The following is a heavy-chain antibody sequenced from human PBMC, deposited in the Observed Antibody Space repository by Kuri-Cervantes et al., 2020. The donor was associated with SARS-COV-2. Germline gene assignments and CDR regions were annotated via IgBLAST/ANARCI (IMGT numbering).Heavy chain of an antibody. CDR2: ISAYNGNT. V-gene: IGHV1-18*01. J-gene: IGHJ4*02. CDR1: GYTFTSYG. D-gene: IGHD3-22*01. Sequence: ASENVSCKASGYTFTSYGISWVRQAPGQGLEWMGWISAYNGNTNYAQKLQGRVTMTTNTSTSTAYMELRSLRSDDTAVYYCARAPPSDYYDSSGYYRDNYYFDYWGQGTLVTVSS. CDR3: ARAPPSDYYDSSGYYRDNYYFDY.